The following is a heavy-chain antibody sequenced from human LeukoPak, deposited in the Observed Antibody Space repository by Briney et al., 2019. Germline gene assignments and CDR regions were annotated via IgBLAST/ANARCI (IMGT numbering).Heavy chain of an antibody. CDR1: GGSISSGDYY. CDR3: ARVQGASSGYYRIFDY. D-gene: IGHD3-22*01. V-gene: IGHV4-30-4*01. CDR2: IYHSGST. J-gene: IGHJ4*02. Sequence: SQTLSLTCTVSGGSISSGDYYWSWIRQPPGKGLEWIGYIYHSGSTYYNPSLKSRVTISIDTSKNQFSLKLSSVTAADTAVYYCARVQGASSGYYRIFDYSGQGTLVTVSS.